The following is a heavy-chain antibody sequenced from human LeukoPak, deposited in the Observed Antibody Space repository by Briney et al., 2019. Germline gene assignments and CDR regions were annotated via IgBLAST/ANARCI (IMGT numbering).Heavy chain of an antibody. CDR1: GFTFSSYA. D-gene: IGHD1-7*01. V-gene: IGHV3-64*01. Sequence: GGSLRLSCAASGFTFSSYAMHWVRQAPGKGLEYVSAISSNGGSTYYANSVKGRFTISRDNSKNTLYLQMGSLRAEDMAVYYCARTYNWNYLFGFDYWGQGTLVTVSS. CDR2: ISSNGGST. CDR3: ARTYNWNYLFGFDY. J-gene: IGHJ4*02.